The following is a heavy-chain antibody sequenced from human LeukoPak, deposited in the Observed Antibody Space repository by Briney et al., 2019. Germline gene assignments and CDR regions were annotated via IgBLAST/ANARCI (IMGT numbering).Heavy chain of an antibody. V-gene: IGHV3-23*01. J-gene: IGHJ4*02. Sequence: GGSLRLSCAASGFTFSSYGMSCVRQAPGKGLECVSAISGSGGSTYYADSVKGRFTISRDNSKNTLYLQINSLRAEDTAVYYCAKDQGQQLDYFDYWGQGTLVTVSS. CDR2: ISGSGGST. D-gene: IGHD6-13*01. CDR1: GFTFSSYG. CDR3: AKDQGQQLDYFDY.